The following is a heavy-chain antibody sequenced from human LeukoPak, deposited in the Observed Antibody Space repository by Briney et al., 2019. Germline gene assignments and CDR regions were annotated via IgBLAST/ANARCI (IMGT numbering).Heavy chain of an antibody. Sequence: GGSLRLSCAASGFTVSSNYMSWVRQAPGKGLEWVSVIYSGGSTYYADSVKGRFTISRDNSKNTLYLQMNSLRAEDTAVYYCARYCSSTSCLLNDAFDIWGQGTMATVSS. CDR1: GFTVSSNY. CDR2: IYSGGST. CDR3: ARYCSSTSCLLNDAFDI. V-gene: IGHV3-53*01. J-gene: IGHJ3*02. D-gene: IGHD2-2*01.